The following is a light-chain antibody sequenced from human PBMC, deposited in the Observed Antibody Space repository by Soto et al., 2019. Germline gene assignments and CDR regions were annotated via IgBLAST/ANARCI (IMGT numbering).Light chain of an antibody. V-gene: IGLV2-14*01. Sequence: QSVLTQPASVSGSPGQSITISCTGTSSDVGRYNFVSWYQQHPGRAPKLMIYEVSNRPSGVSNRFSGSKSGNTASLTISGLQAEDEADYYCNSYTDSSSLYVFGTGTKVTVL. CDR3: NSYTDSSSLYV. CDR2: EVS. J-gene: IGLJ1*01. CDR1: SSDVGRYNF.